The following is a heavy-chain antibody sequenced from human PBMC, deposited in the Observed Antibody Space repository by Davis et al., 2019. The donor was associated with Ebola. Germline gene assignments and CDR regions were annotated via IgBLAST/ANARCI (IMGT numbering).Heavy chain of an antibody. Sequence: ASVKVSCKASGYTFTGYYMHWVRQAPGQGLEWMGWINPNSGGTNYAQKFQGWVTMTRDTPISTAYMELNRLRTDDTAVYYCTRAHPRDIVVVVAADFDYWGQGTLVTVSS. V-gene: IGHV1-2*04. CDR3: TRAHPRDIVVVVAADFDY. D-gene: IGHD2-15*01. CDR1: GYTFTGYY. CDR2: INPNSGGT. J-gene: IGHJ4*02.